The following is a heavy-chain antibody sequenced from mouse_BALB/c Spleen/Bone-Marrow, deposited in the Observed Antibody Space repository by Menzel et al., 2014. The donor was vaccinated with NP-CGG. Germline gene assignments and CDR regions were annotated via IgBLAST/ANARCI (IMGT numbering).Heavy chain of an antibody. Sequence: QVQLQQSGPELVKPGASVRISCKASGYSFTSYYIHWVKQRPGQGLEWIGWIYPGNVNTKYNEKFKGKATLTADKSSSTAYMRLSSLTSEDSAVYFCARGGMITENYAMDYWGQGTSVTVSS. CDR3: ARGGMITENYAMDY. CDR1: GYSFTSYY. J-gene: IGHJ4*01. D-gene: IGHD2-4*01. V-gene: IGHV1S56*01. CDR2: IYPGNVNT.